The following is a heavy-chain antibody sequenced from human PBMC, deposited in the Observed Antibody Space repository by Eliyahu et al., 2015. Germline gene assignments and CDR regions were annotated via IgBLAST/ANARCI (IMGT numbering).Heavy chain of an antibody. CDR3: ARDQLLNTVKGDAFDI. CDR1: GXXFTGYY. CDR2: INPNSGGT. J-gene: IGHJ3*02. D-gene: IGHD4-17*01. V-gene: IGHV1-2*02. Sequence: QVQLVQSGAEVKKPGASVXVSCKASGXXFTGYYMHWVRQAPGQGLEWMGWINPNSGGTNYAQKFQGRVTMTRDTSISTAYMELSRLRSDDTAVYYCARDQLLNTVKGDAFDIWGQGTMVTVSS.